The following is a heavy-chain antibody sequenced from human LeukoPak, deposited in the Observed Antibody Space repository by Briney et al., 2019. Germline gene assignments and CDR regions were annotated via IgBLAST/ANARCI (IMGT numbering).Heavy chain of an antibody. CDR3: ARERAAPDY. Sequence: GGSLRLSCAVSGFIFSSYNMNWVRQGPGKGLEWLSYISVSSSTIYYADSVKGRFTISRDNAKNTLYLQMNSLTTEDTAMYYCARERAAPDYWGQGTLVAVSS. J-gene: IGHJ4*02. V-gene: IGHV3-48*01. CDR1: GFIFSSYN. CDR2: ISVSSSTI. D-gene: IGHD2-15*01.